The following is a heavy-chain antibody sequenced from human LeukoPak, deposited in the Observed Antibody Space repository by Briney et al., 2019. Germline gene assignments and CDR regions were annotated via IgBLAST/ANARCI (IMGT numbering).Heavy chain of an antibody. V-gene: IGHV4-39*01. CDR2: ISYSGTT. CDR3: ARRMQYSVVSGSPVYVFYI. D-gene: IGHD3-22*01. CDR1: GVSVSSVAYY. Sequence: SETLSLSCTVSGVSVSSVAYYWGWIRQPPGRGLEWIASISYSGTTYYNPALKSRVTRSVDTSNNQFSLKLTAVTVPETAVYYCARRMQYSVVSGSPVYVFYIWGQGTMVAVSS. J-gene: IGHJ3*02.